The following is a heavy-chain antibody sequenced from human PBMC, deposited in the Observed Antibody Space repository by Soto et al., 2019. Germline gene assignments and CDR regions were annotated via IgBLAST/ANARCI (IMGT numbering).Heavy chain of an antibody. J-gene: IGHJ5*02. CDR1: GGTFSSYA. Sequence: GASVKVSCKASGGTFSSYAISWVRQAPGQGLEWMGGIIPIFGTANYAQKFQGRVTITADKSTSTAYMELSSLRSEDTAVYYRARVEVVAATDWFDPWGQGTLVTVSS. CDR3: ARVEVVAATDWFDP. CDR2: IIPIFGTA. D-gene: IGHD2-15*01. V-gene: IGHV1-69*06.